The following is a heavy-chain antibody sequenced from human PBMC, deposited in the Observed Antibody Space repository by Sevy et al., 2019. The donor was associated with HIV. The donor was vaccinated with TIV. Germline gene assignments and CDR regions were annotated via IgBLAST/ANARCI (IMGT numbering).Heavy chain of an antibody. D-gene: IGHD6-19*01. J-gene: IGHJ4*02. CDR3: ARGGSSGWVWGSFDY. V-gene: IGHV4-59*01. Sequence: SETLSLTCTVSGGSISSYYWSWIRQPPGKGLEWIGYIYYSGSTNYNPSLKSRVTISVDTSKNQFSLKLSSVTAADTAVYYCARGGSSGWVWGSFDYWGQGTLVTVS. CDR1: GGSISSYY. CDR2: IYYSGST.